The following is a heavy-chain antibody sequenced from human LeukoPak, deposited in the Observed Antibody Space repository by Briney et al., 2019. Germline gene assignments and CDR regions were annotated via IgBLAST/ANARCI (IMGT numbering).Heavy chain of an antibody. CDR1: GDSMSYYY. V-gene: IGHV4-59*01. CDR2: IYYSGAT. Sequence: PSETLSLTCNVSGDSMSYYYWSWVRQPPGKGLEWIGYIYYSGATNYNPSLKSRVTISVDTSKNQFSLKLSSVTAADTAVYYCARGVYIAAAQYGYWGQGTLVTVSS. CDR3: ARGVYIAAAQYGY. J-gene: IGHJ4*02. D-gene: IGHD6-13*01.